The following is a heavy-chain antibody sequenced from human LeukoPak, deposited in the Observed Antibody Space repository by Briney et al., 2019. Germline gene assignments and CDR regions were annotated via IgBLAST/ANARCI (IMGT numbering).Heavy chain of an antibody. J-gene: IGHJ5*02. D-gene: IGHD4-17*01. V-gene: IGHV3-23*01. CDR3: AKAGDYGDFNWFDP. CDR2: ISGSGGST. CDR1: GFTFSSYA. Sequence: GGSLRLSCAASGFTFSSYAMSWVRQAPGKGLEWVSAISGSGGSTYYADSVKGRFSISRDNSKNTLYLQMNSLRAEDTAVYYCAKAGDYGDFNWFDPWGQGTLVTVSS.